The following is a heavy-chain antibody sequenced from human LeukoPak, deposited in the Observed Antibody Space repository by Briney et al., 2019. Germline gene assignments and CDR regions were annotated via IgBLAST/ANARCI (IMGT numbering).Heavy chain of an antibody. CDR1: GFTFSSYS. CDR2: ISSSSSYI. Sequence: GGSLRLSCAASGFTFSSYSMNWVRQAPGKGLEWVSSISSSSSYIYYADSVKGRFTISRENAKNSLYLQMNSLRAEDTAVYYCARAREQQLNGMDVWGQGTTVTVSS. D-gene: IGHD6-13*01. CDR3: ARAREQQLNGMDV. J-gene: IGHJ6*02. V-gene: IGHV3-21*01.